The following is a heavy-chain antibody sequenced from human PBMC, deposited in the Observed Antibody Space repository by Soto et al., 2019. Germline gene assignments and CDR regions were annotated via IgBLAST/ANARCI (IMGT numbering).Heavy chain of an antibody. D-gene: IGHD1-20*01. CDR2: IYSGGSI. J-gene: IGHJ6*02. CDR3: ARDLGMRDYYYYYGMDV. V-gene: IGHV3-53*01. Sequence: EVQLVESGGGLIQPGGSLRLSCAASGFTVSSNYMSWVRQAPGKGLEWVSVIYSGGSIYYADSVKGRFTISRDNSKNTLYLQMNSLRAEDTAVYYCARDLGMRDYYYYYGMDVWGQGTTVTVSS. CDR1: GFTVSSNY.